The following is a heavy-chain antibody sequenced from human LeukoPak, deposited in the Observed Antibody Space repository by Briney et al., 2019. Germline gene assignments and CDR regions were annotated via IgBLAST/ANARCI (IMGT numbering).Heavy chain of an antibody. CDR3: AIAVNSDAFDI. D-gene: IGHD4-11*01. CDR2: INPSGGST. Sequence: ASVKVSCKASRHTFTSYYMHWVRQAPGQGLEWMGIINPSGGSTSYAQKLQGRVTMTRDTSTSTVYMELSSLRSEDTAVYYCAIAVNSDAFDIWGQGTMVTVSP. V-gene: IGHV1-46*04. CDR1: RHTFTSYY. J-gene: IGHJ3*02.